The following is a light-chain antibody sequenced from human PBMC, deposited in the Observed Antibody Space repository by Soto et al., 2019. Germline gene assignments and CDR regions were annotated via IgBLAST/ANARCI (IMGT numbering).Light chain of an antibody. Sequence: EIVLSPYPAPPSLSLAVREPPSPRASQRVNSRYLAWYQQKPGQSPRLLIYVVSNRATGIPDRFSGVGSGTDFTLTIRRLEPEDFAVEECRQYGRPRGIGQGTRVEIK. CDR3: RQYGRPRG. V-gene: IGKV3-20*01. J-gene: IGKJ5*01. CDR2: VVS. CDR1: QRVNSRY.